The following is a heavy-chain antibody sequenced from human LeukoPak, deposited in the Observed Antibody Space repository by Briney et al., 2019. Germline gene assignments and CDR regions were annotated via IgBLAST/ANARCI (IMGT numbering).Heavy chain of an antibody. CDR2: FDPEDGET. J-gene: IGHJ3*02. Sequence: ASVKVSCKVSGYTLTELSMHWVRQAPGKGLEWMGGFDPEDGETIYAQKFQGRVTMTEDTSTDTAYMELSSLRSEDTAVYYCATGSITMVRGVLNGASDIWGQGTMVTVSS. CDR1: GYTLTELS. V-gene: IGHV1-24*01. CDR3: ATGSITMVRGVLNGASDI. D-gene: IGHD3-10*01.